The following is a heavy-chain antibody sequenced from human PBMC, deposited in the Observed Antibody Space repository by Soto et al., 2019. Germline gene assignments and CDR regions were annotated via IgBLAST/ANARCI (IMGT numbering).Heavy chain of an antibody. CDR2: INPNSGGT. CDR1: GYTFTGYY. D-gene: IGHD5-12*01. V-gene: IGHV1-2*04. CDR3: AREGTGDGYTYGGAFDI. Sequence: GASVKVSCKASGYTFTGYYMHWVRQAPGQGLEWMGWINPNSGGTNYAQKFQGWVTMTRDTSISTAYMELSRLRSGDTAVYYCAREGTGDGYTYGGAFDIWGQGTMVTVSS. J-gene: IGHJ3*02.